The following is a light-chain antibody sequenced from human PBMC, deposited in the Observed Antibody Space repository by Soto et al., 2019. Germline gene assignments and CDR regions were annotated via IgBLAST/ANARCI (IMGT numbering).Light chain of an antibody. J-gene: IGKJ1*01. CDR3: QQYASSPGT. CDR1: QSVSSSY. V-gene: IGKV3-20*01. Sequence: EIVLTQSPGTLSLSPGERATLSCRTSQSVSSSYLAWYQHKLGQAPRLLIYGASSRATGIPDRFSGSGSGTAFTITISRLEPEDFAVYYCQQYASSPGTFGQGTKVEV. CDR2: GAS.